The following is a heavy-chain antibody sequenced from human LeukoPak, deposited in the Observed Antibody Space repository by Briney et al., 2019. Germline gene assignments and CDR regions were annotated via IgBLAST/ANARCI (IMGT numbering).Heavy chain of an antibody. CDR3: ASSNYRKYGYNFFDY. CDR2: IYYSGST. Sequence: SETLSLTCTVSGGSISSSDYYWSWIRQPPGKGLEWIGYIYYSGSTYSNPSLQSRVTISVDTSKNQFSLKLTSVTAADTAVYYRASSNYRKYGYNFFDYWGQGTLVTVSS. J-gene: IGHJ4*02. CDR1: GGSISSSDYY. V-gene: IGHV4-30-4*01. D-gene: IGHD5-24*01.